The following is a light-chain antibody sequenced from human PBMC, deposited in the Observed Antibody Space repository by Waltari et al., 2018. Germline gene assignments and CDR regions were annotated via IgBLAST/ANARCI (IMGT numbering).Light chain of an antibody. J-gene: IGKJ3*01. CDR1: HDISNY. CDR2: DSS. Sequence: IQMTQSPSALSASVGDRVTITCQASHDISNYLNWYQQKPGKAPKLLIYDSSNLETGVPSRFSGSGSGTDFTFTISSLQPEDIATYYCQQYNNIPQTFGPGTRVEIK. V-gene: IGKV1-33*01. CDR3: QQYNNIPQT.